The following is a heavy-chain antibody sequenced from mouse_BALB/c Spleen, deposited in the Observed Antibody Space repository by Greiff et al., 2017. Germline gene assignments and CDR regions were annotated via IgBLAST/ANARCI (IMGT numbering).Heavy chain of an antibody. D-gene: IGHD2-10*02. CDR1: GYTFTSYV. CDR3: ARAYGNLYYAMDY. J-gene: IGHJ4*01. CDR2: INPYNDGT. Sequence: VQLQQSGPELVKPGASVKMSCKASGYTFTSYVMHWVKQKPGQGLEWIGYINPYNDGTKYNEKFKGKATLTSDKSSSTAYMELSSLTSEDSAVYYCARAYGNLYYAMDYWGQGTSVTVSS. V-gene: IGHV1-14*01.